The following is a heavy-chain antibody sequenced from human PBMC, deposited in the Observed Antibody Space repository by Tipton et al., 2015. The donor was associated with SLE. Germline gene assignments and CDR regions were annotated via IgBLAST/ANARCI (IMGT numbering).Heavy chain of an antibody. V-gene: IGHV3-30*18. Sequence: SLRLSCAASGFTFSNYWMSWVRQAPGKGLEWVAVISYDGSNKYYTDSVKGRFTISRDNSKNTLYLQMNSLRAEDTAVYYCAKSPQPLISYYFDYWGQGTLVAVSS. CDR2: ISYDGSNK. D-gene: IGHD2-15*01. CDR3: AKSPQPLISYYFDY. J-gene: IGHJ4*02. CDR1: GFTFSNYW.